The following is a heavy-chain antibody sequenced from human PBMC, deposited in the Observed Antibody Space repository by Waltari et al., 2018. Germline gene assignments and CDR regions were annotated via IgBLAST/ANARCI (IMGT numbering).Heavy chain of an antibody. Sequence: QVQLQESGPGLVKPSETLSLTCTVPAVSISGYYWNCIRQPAGKGLEWIGRVYTSGSTNYNPSLKSRVTMSVDTSKNQFSLKLSSVTAADTAVYFCAREIDRGPGRWFDPWGQGTLVTVSS. V-gene: IGHV4-4*07. CDR2: VYTSGST. CDR1: AVSISGYY. D-gene: IGHD1-26*01. CDR3: AREIDRGPGRWFDP. J-gene: IGHJ5*02.